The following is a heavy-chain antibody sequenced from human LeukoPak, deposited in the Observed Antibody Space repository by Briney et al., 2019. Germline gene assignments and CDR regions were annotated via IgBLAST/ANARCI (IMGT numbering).Heavy chain of an antibody. J-gene: IGHJ5*02. CDR2: IYYSGST. V-gene: IGHV4-59*11. Sequence: SETLSLTCTVSGGSISSHYWSWIRQPPGKGLEWIGYIYYSGSTNYNPSLKSRVTISVDTSKNQFSLKLSSVTAADTAVYYCARYVAAADYNWFDPWGQGTLVTVSS. CDR1: GGSISSHY. CDR3: ARYVAAADYNWFDP. D-gene: IGHD6-13*01.